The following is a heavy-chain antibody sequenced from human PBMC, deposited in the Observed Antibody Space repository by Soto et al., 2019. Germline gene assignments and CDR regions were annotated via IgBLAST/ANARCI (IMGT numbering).Heavy chain of an antibody. CDR1: GFTFSSYG. CDR2: ISYDGSNK. CDR3: AKDMRLEQYFDY. D-gene: IGHD1-1*01. J-gene: IGHJ4*02. Sequence: ESGGGVVQPGRSLRLSCAASGFTFSSYGMHWVRQAPGKGLEWVAVISYDGSNKYYADSVKGRFTISRDNSKNTLYLQMNSLRAEDTAVYYCAKDMRLEQYFDYWGQGTLVTVSS. V-gene: IGHV3-30*18.